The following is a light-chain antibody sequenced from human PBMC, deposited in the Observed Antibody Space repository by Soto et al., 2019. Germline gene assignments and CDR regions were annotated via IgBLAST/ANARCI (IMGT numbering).Light chain of an antibody. V-gene: IGKV1-5*03. CDR1: QSISSW. Sequence: DIQMTQSPSTLSASVGDRVTITCRASQSISSWLAWYQQKPGKATKLLIYKASSLESGVPSRFSGSGSGAESPITIRRLHQDDSVSYYCQQYNSYPRTFGQGTKVEIK. CDR3: QQYNSYPRT. J-gene: IGKJ1*01. CDR2: KAS.